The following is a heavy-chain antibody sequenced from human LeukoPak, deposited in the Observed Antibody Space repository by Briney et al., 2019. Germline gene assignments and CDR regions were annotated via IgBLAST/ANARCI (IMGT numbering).Heavy chain of an antibody. D-gene: IGHD2-21*02. CDR1: GGTFSSYA. Sequence: GASVKVSCKASGGTFSSYAISWVRQAPGQGLEWMGGIIPIFGTANYAQKFQGRVTITADKSTSTAYMELSSLRSEDTAVYYCASLVTEKQYFDYWGQGTLVTVSS. V-gene: IGHV1-69*06. J-gene: IGHJ4*02. CDR2: IIPIFGTA. CDR3: ASLVTEKQYFDY.